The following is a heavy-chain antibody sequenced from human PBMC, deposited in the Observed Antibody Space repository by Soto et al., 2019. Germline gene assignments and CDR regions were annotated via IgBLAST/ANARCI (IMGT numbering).Heavy chain of an antibody. V-gene: IGHV1-18*01. CDR1: GYTFSNYG. CDR2: ISGYNANT. D-gene: IGHD4-4*01. J-gene: IGHJ4*02. Sequence: QVQLEQSGHEVKKPGASVKVSCKTSGYTFSNYGVTWVRQAPGQGLEWMGWISGYNANTNYAQKLQGRVTVTADTSTNTAYMELRSLRSDDTAVYYCARGGSLPYSSLSAEHWGQGTLVSVSS. CDR3: ARGGSLPYSSLSAEH.